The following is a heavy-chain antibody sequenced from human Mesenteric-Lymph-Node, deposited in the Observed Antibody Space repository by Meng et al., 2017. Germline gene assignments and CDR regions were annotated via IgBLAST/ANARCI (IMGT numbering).Heavy chain of an antibody. Sequence: QLVQAGADKKQSGPPAKVSCKASGYTFTSFGSSGVRQAPGQGLEWMGWISAYNGNTNYAPKLHVRVTMTTDTSTSTAYMELRSLRSDDTAVYYCARVGGSGSYLYMDFDYWGQGTLVTVSS. CDR3: ARVGGSGSYLYMDFDY. J-gene: IGHJ4*02. V-gene: IGHV1-18*01. CDR2: ISAYNGNT. D-gene: IGHD3-10*01. CDR1: GYTFTSFG.